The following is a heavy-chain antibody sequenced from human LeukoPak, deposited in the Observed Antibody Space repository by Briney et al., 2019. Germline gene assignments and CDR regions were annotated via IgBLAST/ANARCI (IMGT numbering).Heavy chain of an antibody. CDR1: GYTFTGYF. J-gene: IGHJ4*02. Sequence: ASVKVSCKASGYTFTGYFMHWVRQAPGQGLEWMGRIYPNSGGTNYAQKFQGRVTMTRDTSISTGYMELSRLRSDDTAVYYCARVPPYRYSYGPFDYWGKGTLVTVSS. D-gene: IGHD5-18*01. CDR3: ARVPPYRYSYGPFDY. CDR2: IYPNSGGT. V-gene: IGHV1-2*06.